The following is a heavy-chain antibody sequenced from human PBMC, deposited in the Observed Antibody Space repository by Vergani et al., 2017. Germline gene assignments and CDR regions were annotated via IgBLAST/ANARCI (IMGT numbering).Heavy chain of an antibody. CDR3: ARGPKGGAFDI. J-gene: IGHJ3*02. D-gene: IGHD3-16*01. Sequence: QVQLQESGPGLVKPSQTLSLTCTVSGGSISSGSYYWSWIRQPAGKGLEWIGRIYTSGSTNYNPSLKSRVTISVDTSKNQFSLKLSSVTAADTAVYYCARGPKGGAFDIWGQGTMVTVSS. CDR2: IYTSGST. CDR1: GGSISSGSYY. V-gene: IGHV4-61*02.